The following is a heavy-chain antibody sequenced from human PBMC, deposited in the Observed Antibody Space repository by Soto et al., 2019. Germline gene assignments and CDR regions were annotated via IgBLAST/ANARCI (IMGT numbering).Heavy chain of an antibody. D-gene: IGHD4-17*01. CDR1: GGSISSGGYY. J-gene: IGHJ6*03. V-gene: IGHV4-31*03. CDR2: IYSSGST. Sequence: QVQLQESGPGLVKPSQTLSLTCTVSGGSISSGGYYWSWIRQHPGKGLEWIGYIYSSGSTYYNPSLKSRVTISVDKSKNQFSLKLSSVTAADTAVYYCARGHDYGDHESRYYYYYYMDVWGKGTTVTVSS. CDR3: ARGHDYGDHESRYYYYYYMDV.